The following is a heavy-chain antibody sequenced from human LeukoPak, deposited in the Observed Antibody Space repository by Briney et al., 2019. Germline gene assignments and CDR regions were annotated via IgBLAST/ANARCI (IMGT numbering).Heavy chain of an antibody. Sequence: ASVKVSCRASGYTFTSNYIHWVRQAPGQGLEWMGMIYPRDGSTSYAQKFQGRVTVTRDTSTSTVHMELSGLRSEDTAVYYCARDQEGFDYWGQGTLVTVSS. CDR2: IYPRDGST. CDR3: ARDQEGFDY. V-gene: IGHV1-46*01. CDR1: GYTFTSNY. J-gene: IGHJ4*02.